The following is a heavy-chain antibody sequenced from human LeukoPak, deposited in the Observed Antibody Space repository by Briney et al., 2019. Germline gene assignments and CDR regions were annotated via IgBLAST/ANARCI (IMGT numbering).Heavy chain of an antibody. V-gene: IGHV1-18*01. Sequence: ASVKVSCKASGYTFTSYGISWVRQAPGQGLEWMGWISAYNGNTNYAQKLQGRVTMTRNTSISTAYMELSSLRSEDTAVYYCARGPNYYGSGSYENAFDIWGQGTMVTVSS. J-gene: IGHJ3*02. D-gene: IGHD3-10*01. CDR3: ARGPNYYGSGSYENAFDI. CDR1: GYTFTSYG. CDR2: ISAYNGNT.